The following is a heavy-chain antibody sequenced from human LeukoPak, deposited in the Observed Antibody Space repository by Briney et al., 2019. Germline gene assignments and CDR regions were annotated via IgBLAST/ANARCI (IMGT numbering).Heavy chain of an antibody. J-gene: IGHJ3*02. CDR3: AKDMSGSPDAFDI. CDR2: ISWNSGSI. Sequence: GRSLRLSCAASGFTFDDYAMHWVRQAPGKGLGWVSGISWNSGSIGYADSVKGRFTISRDNAKSSLYLQMNSLRAEDTALYYCAKDMSGSPDAFDIWGQGTMVTVSS. V-gene: IGHV3-9*01. CDR1: GFTFDDYA. D-gene: IGHD1-26*01.